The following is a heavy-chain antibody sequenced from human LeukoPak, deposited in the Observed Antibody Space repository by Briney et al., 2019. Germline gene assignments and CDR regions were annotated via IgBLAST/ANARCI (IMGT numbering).Heavy chain of an antibody. CDR1: GFTFSSYS. CDR3: AKGWVKYYFDY. J-gene: IGHJ4*02. Sequence: GGSLRLSCAASGFTFSSYSMNWVRQAPGKGLEWVSAISGSGGSTYYADSVKGRFTISRDNSKNTLYLQMNSLRAEDTAVYYCAKGWVKYYFDYWGQGTLVTVSS. V-gene: IGHV3-23*01. CDR2: ISGSGGST. D-gene: IGHD4-23*01.